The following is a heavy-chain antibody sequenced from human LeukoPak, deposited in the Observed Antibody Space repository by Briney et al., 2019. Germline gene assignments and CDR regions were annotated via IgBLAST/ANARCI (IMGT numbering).Heavy chain of an antibody. CDR3: ARVIAAAGYFDY. CDR1: GFTFSSYS. D-gene: IGHD6-13*01. V-gene: IGHV3-21*01. CDR2: ISSSSSYI. Sequence: GGSLRLSCAASGFTFSSYSMNWVRQAPGKGLEWVSSISSSSSYIYYADSVKGRFTISRDNAKNSLYLQMNSLRAEDTAVYYCARVIAAAGYFDYWGQGTLVTVSS. J-gene: IGHJ4*02.